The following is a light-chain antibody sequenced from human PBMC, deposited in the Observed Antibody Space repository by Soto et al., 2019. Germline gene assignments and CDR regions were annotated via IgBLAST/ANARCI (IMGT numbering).Light chain of an antibody. CDR2: EVS. CDR3: SSYAGSYKGV. Sequence: QSALTQPPSASGSPGQSVTISCTGTSSDVGGYNYVSWYQQHPGKAPKLMIYEVSTRTSGVPDRFSGSRSGNTASLTVSGRQADDEADYYCSSYAGSYKGVFGTGTKLTVL. CDR1: SSDVGGYNY. J-gene: IGLJ1*01. V-gene: IGLV2-8*01.